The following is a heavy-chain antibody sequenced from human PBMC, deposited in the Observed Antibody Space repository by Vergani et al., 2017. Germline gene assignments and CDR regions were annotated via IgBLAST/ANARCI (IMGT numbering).Heavy chain of an antibody. CDR2: IRNKANDYTT. Sequence: VKLEESGGGVVQPGRSLRLSCAASGFSFGNYAMHWVRQAPGKGLEWVGRIRNKANDYTTQYAASVKGRFTISRDDSKSYLYLQMNSLQTEDTALYYCVRVKGSNWNDHLYDIWGQGTLVTVSS. CDR3: VRVKGSNWNDHLYDI. J-gene: IGHJ3*02. V-gene: IGHV3-72*01. CDR1: GFSFGNYA. D-gene: IGHD1-1*01.